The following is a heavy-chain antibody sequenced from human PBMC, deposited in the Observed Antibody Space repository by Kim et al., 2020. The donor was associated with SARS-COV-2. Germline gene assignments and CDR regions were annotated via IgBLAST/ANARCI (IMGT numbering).Heavy chain of an antibody. CDR3: ARARVGVSFFYYCGMDV. CDR2: IYYSGST. CDR1: GGSIRSYY. Sequence: SETLSLTCTVSGGSIRSYYWSWVRQPPGKGLEWIGYIYYSGSTNYNPSLKSRVTISADTSKNQFSLKLNSVTAADTAVYYCARARVGVSFFYYCGMDVWGQGTTVTLSS. V-gene: IGHV4-59*01. J-gene: IGHJ6*02. D-gene: IGHD1-26*01.